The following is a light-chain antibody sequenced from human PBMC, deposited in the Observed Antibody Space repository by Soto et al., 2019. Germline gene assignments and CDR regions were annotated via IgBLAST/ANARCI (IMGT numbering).Light chain of an antibody. V-gene: IGKV4-1*01. CDR1: QSVLYSSNNKNY. Sequence: DIVMTQSPDSLAVSLGERATINCKSSQSVLYSSNNKNYLAWYQQKPRQPPKLLIYWASTRESGVPDRFSGSGSGTDFTLTIRSLQAEDVAVYYCQQYYSAPWTFGQGTKVEIK. J-gene: IGKJ1*01. CDR2: WAS. CDR3: QQYYSAPWT.